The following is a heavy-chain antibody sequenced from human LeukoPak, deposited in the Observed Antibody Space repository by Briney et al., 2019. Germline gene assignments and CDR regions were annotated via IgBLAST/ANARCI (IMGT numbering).Heavy chain of an antibody. CDR1: GFSVSSNY. Sequence: GGSLRLSCAASGFSVSSNYMSWVRQAPGKGLEWVSVIYSGGSTYYADSVKGRFTISRDNAKNSLYLQMNSLRAEDTAVYYCARSGRGESLDYWGQGTLVTVSS. D-gene: IGHD3-10*01. J-gene: IGHJ4*02. CDR3: ARSGRGESLDY. CDR2: IYSGGST. V-gene: IGHV3-53*01.